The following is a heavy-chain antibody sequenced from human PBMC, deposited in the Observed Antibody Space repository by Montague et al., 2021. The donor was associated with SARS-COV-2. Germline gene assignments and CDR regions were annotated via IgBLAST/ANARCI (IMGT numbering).Heavy chain of an antibody. CDR3: VRHGYGRVFQNDY. V-gene: IGHV4-39*01. CDR2: VHYSGNI. CDR1: GGSINSDSYY. J-gene: IGHJ4*02. D-gene: IGHD5-18*01. Sequence: SETLPLTCSVSGGSINSDSYYWGWIRQPPGKTLEWVGSVHYSGNIYYNPSLKSRVAISVGPSKNQFSLNVSSVTAADTAVYYCVRHGYGRVFQNDYWGQGTLVTVSS.